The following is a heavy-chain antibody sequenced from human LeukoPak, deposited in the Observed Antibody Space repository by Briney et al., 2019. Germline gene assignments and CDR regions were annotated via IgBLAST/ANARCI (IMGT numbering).Heavy chain of an antibody. D-gene: IGHD5-24*01. V-gene: IGHV4-34*01. J-gene: IGHJ4*02. CDR2: INHSGRT. CDR3: ARVRWLQPFDY. Sequence: PSETLSLTCAVYGGSFSGYYWSWIRQPPGKGLEWIGEINHSGRTNYNPSLKSRVTISVDTSKNQFSLKLSSVTATDTAVYYCARVRWLQPFDYWGQGTLVTVSS. CDR1: GGSFSGYY.